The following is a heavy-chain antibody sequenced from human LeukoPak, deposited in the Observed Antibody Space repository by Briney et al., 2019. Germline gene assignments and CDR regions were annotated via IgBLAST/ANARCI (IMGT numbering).Heavy chain of an antibody. J-gene: IGHJ4*02. V-gene: IGHV4-4*02. CDR1: GGSISSNNW. CDR2: IYHSGSP. CDR3: ARVNINNWHSCDY. Sequence: PSETLSLTCAVSGGSISSNNWWGWVRQPPGKGLEWIGEIYHSGSPNYNPSHKSRVTISVDKSRNHFSLNLSPVTAADTAVYYCARVNINNWHSCDYWGQGTLVTVSS. D-gene: IGHD1-1*01.